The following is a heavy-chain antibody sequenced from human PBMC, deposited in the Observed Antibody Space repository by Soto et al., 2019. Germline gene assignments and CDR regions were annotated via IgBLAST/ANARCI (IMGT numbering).Heavy chain of an antibody. V-gene: IGHV1-69*13. CDR3: ARDIPSDSSGYYPDAFDI. J-gene: IGHJ3*02. Sequence: SVKVSCKASGGTFSSYAISWVRQAPGQGLEWMGGIIPIFGTANYAQKFQGRVTITADESTSTAYMELSSLRSEDTAVYYCARDIPSDSSGYYPDAFDIWGQGTMVTVSS. CDR2: IIPIFGTA. CDR1: GGTFSSYA. D-gene: IGHD3-22*01.